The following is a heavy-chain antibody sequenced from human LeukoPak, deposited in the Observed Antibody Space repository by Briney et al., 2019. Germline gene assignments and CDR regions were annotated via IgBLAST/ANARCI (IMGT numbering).Heavy chain of an antibody. CDR2: IYYSGST. Sequence: SETLSLTCTVSGGSISSYYWSWIRQPPGKGLEWIGYIYYSGSTNYNPSLKSRVTISIDTSKKQFSLNLKSVTAADTAVYYCVRTNWGTTGVDYWGQGTLVTVSS. J-gene: IGHJ4*02. D-gene: IGHD7-27*01. CDR3: VRTNWGTTGVDY. CDR1: GGSISSYY. V-gene: IGHV4-59*01.